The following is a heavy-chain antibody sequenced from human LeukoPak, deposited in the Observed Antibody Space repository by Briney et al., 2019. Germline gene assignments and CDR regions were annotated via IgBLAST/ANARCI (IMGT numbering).Heavy chain of an antibody. Sequence: SETLSLTCTVSGGSISSYYWSWIRQPPGKGLEWIGYIYYSGSTNYNPSLKSRITMSIDTSKNQFSLNLSSVTAADTAVYYCARDPGSGSYYLAFDVWGQGTMVTVSS. V-gene: IGHV4-59*12. CDR1: GGSISSYY. J-gene: IGHJ3*01. D-gene: IGHD3-10*01. CDR2: IYYSGST. CDR3: ARDPGSGSYYLAFDV.